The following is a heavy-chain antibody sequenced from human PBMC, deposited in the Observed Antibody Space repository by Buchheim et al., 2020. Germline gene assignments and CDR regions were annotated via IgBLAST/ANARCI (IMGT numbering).Heavy chain of an antibody. Sequence: QVQLVQSGAEVKKPGSSVKVSCKASGGTFSSYAISWVRQAPGQGLEWMGGIIPIFGTANYAQKFQGRVTITADESTSTAYMELSSLRSEDTAVYYCARRFISETWDLDLYYYDSSGYWPVDYWGQGTL. J-gene: IGHJ4*02. CDR2: IIPIFGTA. CDR3: ARRFISETWDLDLYYYDSSGYWPVDY. D-gene: IGHD3-22*01. CDR1: GGTFSSYA. V-gene: IGHV1-69*12.